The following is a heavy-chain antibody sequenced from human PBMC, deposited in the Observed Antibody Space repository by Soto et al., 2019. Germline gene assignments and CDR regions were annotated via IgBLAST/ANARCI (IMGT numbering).Heavy chain of an antibody. CDR1: GFTFSSYW. CDR2: IKQDGSEK. V-gene: IGHV3-7*01. D-gene: IGHD5-18*01. CDR3: ARYRHSSYGTNYYFDY. J-gene: IGHJ4*02. Sequence: PGGSLRLSCAASGFTFSSYWMSWVRQAPGKGLEWVANIKQDGSEKYYVDSVKGRFTISRDNAKNSLYLQMNSLRAEDTAVYYCARYRHSSYGTNYYFDYWGQGTLVTVSS.